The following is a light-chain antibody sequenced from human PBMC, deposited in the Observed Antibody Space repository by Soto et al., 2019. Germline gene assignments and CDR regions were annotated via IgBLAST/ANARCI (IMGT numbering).Light chain of an antibody. CDR1: HSVNSNY. J-gene: IGKJ5*01. V-gene: IGKV3-20*01. CDR3: QQYGDSPVT. CDR2: GAS. Sequence: DIVLTQSPGTLSLSPGERATLSCRASHSVNSNYLAWYRQRPGQAPRLLIYGASSRATGVPDTFSGRGSGTDFTLTISRLDPEDFAVYYCQQYGDSPVTFGQGTRLEIK.